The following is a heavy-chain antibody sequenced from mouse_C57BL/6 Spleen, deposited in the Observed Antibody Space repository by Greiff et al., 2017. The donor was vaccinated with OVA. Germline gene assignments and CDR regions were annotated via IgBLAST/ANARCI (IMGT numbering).Heavy chain of an antibody. J-gene: IGHJ1*03. Sequence: EVQRVESGGDLVKPGGSLKLSCAASGFTFSSYGMSWVRQTPDKRLEWVATISSGGSYTYYPDSVKGRFTISRDNAKNTLYLQMSSLKSEDTAMYYCAREGTLITKNFDVWGTGTTVTVSS. CDR3: AREGTLITKNFDV. V-gene: IGHV5-6*01. D-gene: IGHD1-1*01. CDR1: GFTFSSYG. CDR2: ISSGGSYT.